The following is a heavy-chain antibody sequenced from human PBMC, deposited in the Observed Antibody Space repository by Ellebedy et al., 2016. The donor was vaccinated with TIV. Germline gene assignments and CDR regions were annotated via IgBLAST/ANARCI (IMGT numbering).Heavy chain of an antibody. CDR3: ARELSGGYFDY. V-gene: IGHV1-46*01. Sequence: ASVKVSCKASGYTFTSFYIHWVRQAPGQGLEWMGIINPSGGSTSYAEKFQGRVTMTRDTSTSTAYMELSSLRSDDTAVYYCARELSGGYFDYWGQGTLVTVSS. CDR1: GYTFTSFY. D-gene: IGHD2-15*01. J-gene: IGHJ4*02. CDR2: INPSGGST.